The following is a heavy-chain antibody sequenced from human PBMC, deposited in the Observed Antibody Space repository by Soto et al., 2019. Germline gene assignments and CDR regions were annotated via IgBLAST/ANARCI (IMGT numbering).Heavy chain of an antibody. Sequence: QVQLVQSGGEVKKPGASVKVSCKASGYTFTNYGISWVRQAPGQGLEWMGWINVYNGNTKYAQKVQGRVTMTTDTXTXTXXMELRSLSSYDAAVYCCARGVGSGSYYNQYNWFDPWGQGTLVTVSS. CDR2: INVYNGNT. CDR1: GYTFTNYG. J-gene: IGHJ5*02. CDR3: ARGVGSGSYYNQYNWFDP. V-gene: IGHV1-18*01. D-gene: IGHD3-10*01.